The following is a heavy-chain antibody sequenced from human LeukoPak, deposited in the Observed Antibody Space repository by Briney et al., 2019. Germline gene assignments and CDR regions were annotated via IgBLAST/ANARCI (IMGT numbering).Heavy chain of an antibody. D-gene: IGHD2-8*01. Sequence: TGGSLRLSCAASGFTFSSFGMHWVRQAPGKGLVWVSRINTDGRTTNYADSVKGRFSISRDNSKDTLYLQMNSLRADDTAVYCVRGGTDILLEPPAIPFDYWGQGALVTVSS. V-gene: IGHV3-74*01. CDR2: INTDGRTT. CDR3: RGGTDILLEPPAIPFDY. CDR1: GFTFSSFG. J-gene: IGHJ4*02.